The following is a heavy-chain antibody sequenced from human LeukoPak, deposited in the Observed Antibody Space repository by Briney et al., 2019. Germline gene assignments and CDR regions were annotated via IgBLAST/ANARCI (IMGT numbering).Heavy chain of an antibody. D-gene: IGHD3-3*01. Sequence: SVKVSCKASGGTFSSYAISWVRQAPGQGLEWMGGIIPIFGTANYAQKFQGRVTITTDESTSTAYMELSGLRSEDTAVYYCANRAIFGVVTPDAFDIWGQGTMVTVSS. CDR2: IIPIFGTA. CDR3: ANRAIFGVVTPDAFDI. CDR1: GGTFSSYA. J-gene: IGHJ3*02. V-gene: IGHV1-69*05.